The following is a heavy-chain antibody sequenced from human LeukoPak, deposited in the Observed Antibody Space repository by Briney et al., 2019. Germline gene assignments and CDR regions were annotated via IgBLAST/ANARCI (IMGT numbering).Heavy chain of an antibody. Sequence: ASVKVSCKASGYTFTSYYMHWVRQAPGQGLEWIGIINPSGGSTSYAQKFQGRVTMTRDTSTSTVYMELSSLRSEDTAVYYCAREGVDTAMVLVGWGQGTLVTVSS. J-gene: IGHJ4*02. CDR2: INPSGGST. CDR3: AREGVDTAMVLVG. CDR1: GYTFTSYY. D-gene: IGHD5-18*01. V-gene: IGHV1-46*01.